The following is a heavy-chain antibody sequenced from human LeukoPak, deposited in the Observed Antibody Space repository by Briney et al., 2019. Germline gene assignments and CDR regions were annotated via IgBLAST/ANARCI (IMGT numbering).Heavy chain of an antibody. V-gene: IGHV1-8*03. D-gene: IGHD3-22*01. J-gene: IGHJ4*02. CDR3: ARGLAPFYYYDSSGYYSN. CDR1: GYICTSYD. CDR2: RNPNSGNT. Sequence: GASVKVSFKSSGYICTSYDIHWVRQATGQGLEWMGWRNPNSGNTGYAQKFQGRVTITRNISISTAYMELSSLRSKDTAVYYCARGLAPFYYYDSSGYYSNWGQGTLVTASS.